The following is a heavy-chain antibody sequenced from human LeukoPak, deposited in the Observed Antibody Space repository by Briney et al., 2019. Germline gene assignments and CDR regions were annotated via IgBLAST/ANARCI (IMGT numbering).Heavy chain of an antibody. Sequence: PSGTLSLTCAVSGGSISSSNWWSWVRQPPGKGLEWIGEIYHSGSTNYNPSLKSRVTISVDKSKNQFSLKLSSVTAADTAVYYCARDRGYYGSGSWYAFDIWGQGTMVTVSS. J-gene: IGHJ3*02. CDR3: ARDRGYYGSGSWYAFDI. V-gene: IGHV4-4*02. CDR2: IYHSGST. D-gene: IGHD3-10*01. CDR1: GGSISSSNW.